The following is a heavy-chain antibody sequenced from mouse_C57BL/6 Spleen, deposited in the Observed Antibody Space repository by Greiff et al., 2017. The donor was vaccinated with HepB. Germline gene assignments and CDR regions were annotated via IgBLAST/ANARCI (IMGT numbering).Heavy chain of an antibody. J-gene: IGHJ1*03. V-gene: IGHV7-1*01. CDR3: ARDAMLTTGYFDV. Sequence: EVHLVESGGGLVQSGRSLRLSCATSGFTFSDFYMEWVRQAPGKGLEWIAASRNKANDYTTEYSATVKGRFIVSRDTSQSILYLQMNALRAEETAIYYCARDAMLTTGYFDVWGTGTTVTVSS. CDR1: GFTFSDFY. CDR2: SRNKANDYTT.